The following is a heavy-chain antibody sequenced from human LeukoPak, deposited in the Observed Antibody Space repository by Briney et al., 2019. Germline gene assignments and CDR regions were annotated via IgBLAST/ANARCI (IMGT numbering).Heavy chain of an antibody. V-gene: IGHV4-39*01. CDR2: IYYSGST. J-gene: IGHJ3*02. D-gene: IGHD1-14*01. CDR1: GGSISSSSYY. CDR3: ARSRRTKTGVLGPDAFDI. Sequence: MPSETLSLTCTVSGGSISSSSYYWGWIRQPPGKGLEWIGSIYYSGSTYYNPSLKSRVTISVDTSKNQFSLKLSSVTAADTAVYYCARSRRTKTGVLGPDAFDIWGQGTMVTVSS.